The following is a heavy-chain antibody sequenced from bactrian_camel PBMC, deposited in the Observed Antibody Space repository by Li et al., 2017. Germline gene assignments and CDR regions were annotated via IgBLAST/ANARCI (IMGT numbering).Heavy chain of an antibody. CDR1: GFTFSSYL. Sequence: VQLVESGGDLVQPGGSLRLSCAASGFTFSSYLMYWVRQAPGKGLEWVSRIWSDGSNTYYAASVKGRFTISRDNAKNTLYLQMDSLKPEDTAKYYCAMAHGGGWAILDIFQYIYWGQGTQVTVS. CDR2: IWSDGSNT. J-gene: IGHJ4*01. V-gene: IGHV3S6*01. CDR3: AMAHGGGWAILDIFQYIY. D-gene: IGHD7*01.